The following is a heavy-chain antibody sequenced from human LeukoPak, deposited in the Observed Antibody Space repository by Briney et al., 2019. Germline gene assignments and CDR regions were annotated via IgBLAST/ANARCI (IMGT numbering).Heavy chain of an antibody. D-gene: IGHD3-22*01. CDR3: AREWGLESSGYYYAY. CDR1: GGTFSRFT. V-gene: IGHV1-69*13. CDR2: ITPIFGTA. Sequence: GASVKVSCTASGGTFSRFTISWVRQAPGQGIEWMGGITPIFGTANFAQKFQGRVSITADESTSTAFMELSSLRSEDTAVYYCAREWGLESSGYYYAYWGQGTLVTVSS. J-gene: IGHJ4*02.